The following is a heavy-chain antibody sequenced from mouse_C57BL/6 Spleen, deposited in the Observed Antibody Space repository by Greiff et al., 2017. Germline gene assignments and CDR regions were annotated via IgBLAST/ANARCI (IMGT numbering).Heavy chain of an antibody. CDR3: TCYYGSSYDAMDY. Sequence: LQQSGGGLVQPGGSMKLSCVASGFTFSNYWMNWVRQSPEKGLEWVAQIRLKSDNYATHYAESVKGRFTISRDDSKSSVYLQMNNLRAEDTGIYYCTCYYGSSYDAMDYWDQGTSVTVSS. V-gene: IGHV6-3*01. CDR1: GFTFSNYW. D-gene: IGHD1-1*01. J-gene: IGHJ4*01. CDR2: IRLKSDNYAT.